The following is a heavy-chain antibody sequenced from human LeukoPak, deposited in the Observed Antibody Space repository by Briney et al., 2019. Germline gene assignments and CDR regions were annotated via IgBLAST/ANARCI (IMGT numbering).Heavy chain of an antibody. D-gene: IGHD3-22*01. CDR1: GFTFSSYE. V-gene: IGHV3-48*03. CDR2: ISTSGATV. J-gene: IGHJ4*02. CDR3: AREDDSRGYIYCLMDY. Sequence: GGSLRLSCAASGFTFSSYEMNWVRQAPGKGLEWLSYISTSGATVYYADSVKGRFTISRDNAKTSPYLQMNSLKVEDTAVYYCAREDDSRGYIYCLMDYLGQGALVTVSS.